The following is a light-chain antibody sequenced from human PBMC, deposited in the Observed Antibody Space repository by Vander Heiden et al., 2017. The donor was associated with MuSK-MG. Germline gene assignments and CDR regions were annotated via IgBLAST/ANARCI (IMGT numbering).Light chain of an antibody. CDR2: DAS. J-gene: IGKJ2*01. V-gene: IGKV1-33*01. CDR3: QQDDDLPYT. CDR1: QDISNY. Sequence: IQMTQSPSSLSASVGDRVTITCQASQDISNYLNWYQQKPGKAPKLLIYDASNLETGVPSRFTASGSGTDFTFTISSLQPEDFATYYSQQDDDLPYTFGPGTKLEIK.